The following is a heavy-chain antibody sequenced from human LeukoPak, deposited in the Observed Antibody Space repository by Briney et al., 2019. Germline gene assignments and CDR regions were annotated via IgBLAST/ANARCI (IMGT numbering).Heavy chain of an antibody. CDR3: ARTVRGVLPRWVYYMDV. CDR1: GGSFSGYY. J-gene: IGHJ6*03. V-gene: IGHV4-34*01. D-gene: IGHD3-10*01. Sequence: SETLSLTCAVYGGSFSGYYWSWIRQPPGKGLEWIGEINHSGSTNYNPSLKSRVTISVDTSKNQFSLKLSSVTAADTAVYYCARTVRGVLPRWVYYMDVWGKGTTVTVSS. CDR2: INHSGST.